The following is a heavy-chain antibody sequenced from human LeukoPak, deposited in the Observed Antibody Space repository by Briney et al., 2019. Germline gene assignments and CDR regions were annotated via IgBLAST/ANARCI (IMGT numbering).Heavy chain of an antibody. CDR2: IYYTGKT. D-gene: IGHD3-16*01. CDR1: GDSVSNGNYY. Sequence: SETLSLTCTVSGDSVSNGNYYWSWLRQPPGKALEWIGYIYYTGKTYYNPSLEGRVTISVDTSKNQFSLKLNSVTATDTAVYYCARHYGPWGQGTLVTASS. CDR3: ARHYGP. J-gene: IGHJ4*02. V-gene: IGHV4-61*01.